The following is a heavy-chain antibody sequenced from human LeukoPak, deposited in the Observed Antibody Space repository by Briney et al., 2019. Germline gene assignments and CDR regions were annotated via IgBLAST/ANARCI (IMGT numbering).Heavy chain of an antibody. D-gene: IGHD1-26*01. V-gene: IGHV3-33*08. Sequence: PGGSLRLSCAASGFTFSSYAMSWVRQGPGKGLEWVAVIWYDGSNKYYADSVKGRFTISRDNSKNTLYLQMNSLRAEDTAVYYCARDKSYSGSYYLRADAFDIWGQGTMVTDSS. CDR2: IWYDGSNK. CDR3: ARDKSYSGSYYLRADAFDI. J-gene: IGHJ3*02. CDR1: GFTFSSYA.